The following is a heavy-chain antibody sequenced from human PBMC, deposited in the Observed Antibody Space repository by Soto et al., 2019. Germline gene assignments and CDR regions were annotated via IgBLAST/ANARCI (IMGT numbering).Heavy chain of an antibody. V-gene: IGHV3-23*01. CDR2: ISGSGGSS. D-gene: IGHD6-13*01. Sequence: LRLSCSASGFAFSTYGMTWVRQAPGEGLEWVSVISGSGGSSYYAASVKGRFTISRDNSKNTVFLQMNGLRAEDTAVYYCAKVTKRAAAGRYEYYKYGMDVWGQGTTVTVSS. J-gene: IGHJ6*02. CDR1: GFAFSTYG. CDR3: AKVTKRAAAGRYEYYKYGMDV.